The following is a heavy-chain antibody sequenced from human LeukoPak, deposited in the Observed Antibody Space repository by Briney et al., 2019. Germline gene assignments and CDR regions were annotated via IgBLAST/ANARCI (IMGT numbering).Heavy chain of an antibody. D-gene: IGHD6-13*01. Sequence: SETLSLTCTVSRASISDNYWSWSRQPAGKALEWIGRTYTSGDTNYNPSLKSRASVSVDTSKNQFYLSLRYVTAADTAVYYCTIGGASGSLAHWGPGTLITVSS. CDR1: RASISDNY. CDR2: TYTSGDT. CDR3: TIGGASGSLAH. V-gene: IGHV4-4*07. J-gene: IGHJ4*02.